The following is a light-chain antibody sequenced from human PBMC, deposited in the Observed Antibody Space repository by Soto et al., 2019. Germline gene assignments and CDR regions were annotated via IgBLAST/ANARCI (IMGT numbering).Light chain of an antibody. V-gene: IGLV1-44*01. Sequence: QSVLTQPPSASGTPGQGVTISCSGSSSNIGTYTVNWYQQLPGTAPKLLIHTNIQRPSGVPDRFSGSRSGTSASLAISGLQFEDEADYYCAAWDDSLNGGVFGGGTKLTVL. CDR3: AAWDDSLNGGV. CDR1: SSNIGTYT. J-gene: IGLJ3*02. CDR2: TNI.